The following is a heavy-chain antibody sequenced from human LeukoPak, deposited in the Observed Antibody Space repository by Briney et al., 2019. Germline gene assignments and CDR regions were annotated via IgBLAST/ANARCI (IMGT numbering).Heavy chain of an antibody. D-gene: IGHD6-13*01. CDR1: GGSISSSNW. CDR2: INHSGST. Sequence: SETLSLTCAVSGGSISSSNWWSWVRQPPGKGLEWIGEINHSGSTYYNPSLKSRVTISVDTSKNQFSLKLSSVTAADTAVYYCASGYSSSWYGRGNWFDPWGQGTLVTVSS. CDR3: ASGYSSSWYGRGNWFDP. J-gene: IGHJ5*02. V-gene: IGHV4-4*02.